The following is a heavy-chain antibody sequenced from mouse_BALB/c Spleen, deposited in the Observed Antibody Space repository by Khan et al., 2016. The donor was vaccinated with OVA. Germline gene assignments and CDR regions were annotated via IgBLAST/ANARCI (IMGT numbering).Heavy chain of an antibody. CDR2: IWGSGNT. CDR1: GFSLTDYG. J-gene: IGHJ4*01. V-gene: IGHV2-6-5*01. CDR3: AKGVWSYYYTMDY. Sequence: QVQLKESGPGLVAPSQSLSITCTVSGFSLTDYGVSWIRQPPGKGLEWLGVIWGSGNTYYNSALKSRLSTSKDNSKSQVFLKMTSLQTDDTSMYYGAKGVWSYYYTMDYWGQGTSVTVSS.